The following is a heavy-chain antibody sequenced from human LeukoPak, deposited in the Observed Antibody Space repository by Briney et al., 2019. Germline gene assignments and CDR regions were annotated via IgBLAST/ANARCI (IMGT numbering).Heavy chain of an antibody. CDR3: ARRALYCSSTSCSRPYYFDY. CDR1: GFTFDDFA. D-gene: IGHD2-2*01. Sequence: PGGSLTLSCAASGFTFDDFAMSWVRQAPAKGLEWVSGINWNGGSTGYADSVKGRFTISRDNAKNSLYLQMNSLRAEDTALYYCARRALYCSSTSCSRPYYFDYWGQGTLVTVSS. CDR2: INWNGGST. J-gene: IGHJ4*02. V-gene: IGHV3-20*04.